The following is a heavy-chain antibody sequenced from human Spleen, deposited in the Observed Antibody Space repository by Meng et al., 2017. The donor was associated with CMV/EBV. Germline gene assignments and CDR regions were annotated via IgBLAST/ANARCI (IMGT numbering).Heavy chain of an antibody. CDR2: IIPIFGTA. CDR1: GYTFTAYY. Sequence: SVKVSCKASGYTFTAYYMHWVRQAPGQGLEWMGGIIPIFGTANYAQKFQGRVTITTDESTSTAYMELNSLRSEDTAVYYCARGDIAVAGPLRYWGQGTLVTVSS. D-gene: IGHD6-19*01. CDR3: ARGDIAVAGPLRY. J-gene: IGHJ4*02. V-gene: IGHV1-69*05.